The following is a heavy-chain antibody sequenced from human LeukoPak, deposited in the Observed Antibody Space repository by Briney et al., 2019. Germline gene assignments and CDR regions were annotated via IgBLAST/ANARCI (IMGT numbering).Heavy chain of an antibody. J-gene: IGHJ4*02. CDR1: GFTFSSYA. V-gene: IGHV3-64D*06. CDR2: ISSNGGST. CDR3: VKDLYGDYVGHFDY. D-gene: IGHD4-17*01. Sequence: GGSLRLSCSASGFTFSSYAMHWVRRAPGKGLEYVSAISSNGGSTYYADSVKGRFTISRDNSKNTLYLQMSSLRAEDTAVYYCVKDLYGDYVGHFDYWGQGTLVTVSS.